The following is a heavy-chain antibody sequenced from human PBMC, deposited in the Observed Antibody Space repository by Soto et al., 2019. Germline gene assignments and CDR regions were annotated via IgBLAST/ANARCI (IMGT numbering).Heavy chain of an antibody. D-gene: IGHD6-13*01. V-gene: IGHV4-59*01. J-gene: IGHJ3*02. CDR2: IHHSGST. Sequence: PSETLSLTCAVSGGSINTYYWSWVRQPPGKGLEWIGNIHHSGSTNYNPSLNSRVTISIDTSKNKLSLWLNSVTAADTAVYYCARDSRDGAFDIWGQGTMVTVSS. CDR3: ARDSRDGAFDI. CDR1: GGSINTYY.